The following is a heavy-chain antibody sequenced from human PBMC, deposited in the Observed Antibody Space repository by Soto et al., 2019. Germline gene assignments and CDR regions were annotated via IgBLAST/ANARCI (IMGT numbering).Heavy chain of an antibody. Sequence: SETLSLTCAVSGYSISSGYYWGWIRQPPGKGLEWIGSIYHSGSTYYNPSLKSRVTISVDTSKNQFSLKLSSVTAADTGVYYCASVTYSGSYYGGLDYWGQGTLVTVSS. CDR1: GYSISSGYY. J-gene: IGHJ4*02. CDR3: ASVTYSGSYYGGLDY. D-gene: IGHD1-26*01. V-gene: IGHV4-38-2*01. CDR2: IYHSGST.